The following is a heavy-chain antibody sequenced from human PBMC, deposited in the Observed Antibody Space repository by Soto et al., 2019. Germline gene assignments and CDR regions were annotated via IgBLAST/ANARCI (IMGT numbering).Heavy chain of an antibody. CDR3: ARIGGYSYGYRVDY. CDR2: IWYDGSNK. J-gene: IGHJ4*02. CDR1: GFTFSSYG. Sequence: GGSLRLSCAASGFTFSSYGMHWVRQAPGKGLEWVAVIWYDGSNKYYADSVKGRFTISRDNSKNTLYLQMNSLRAEDTAVYYCARIGGYSYGYRVDYWGQGTLVTVS. V-gene: IGHV3-33*01. D-gene: IGHD5-18*01.